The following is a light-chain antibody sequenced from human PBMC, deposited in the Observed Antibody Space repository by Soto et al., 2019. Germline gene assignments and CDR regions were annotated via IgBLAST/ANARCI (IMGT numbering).Light chain of an antibody. Sequence: QSVLTQPASVSGSPGQSITISCTGTTSDVGGYDYVSWYQQHPGKAPKLMIYDVSNRPSGVSNRFSGSKSGNTASLTISGLQAEDEADYHCSSYTSSSTLGLFGGGTKLTVL. J-gene: IGLJ2*01. CDR1: TSDVGGYDY. CDR3: SSYTSSSTLGL. CDR2: DVS. V-gene: IGLV2-14*01.